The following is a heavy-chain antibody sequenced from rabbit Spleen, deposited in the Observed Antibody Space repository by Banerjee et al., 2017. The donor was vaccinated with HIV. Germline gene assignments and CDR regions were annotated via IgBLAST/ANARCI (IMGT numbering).Heavy chain of an antibody. CDR1: GFSFSNKAV. V-gene: IGHV1S45*01. J-gene: IGHJ4*01. Sequence: QEQLVEYGGDLVQPEGSLTLTCKASGFSFSNKAVMCWVRQAPGKGLEWIACINAVTGKAVYASWAKGRFTFSKTSSTTVTLQMTSLTAADTATYFCARDSDGVIGWNFGWWGPGTLVTVS. CDR2: INAVTGKA. CDR3: ARDSDGVIGWNFGW. D-gene: IGHD1-1*01.